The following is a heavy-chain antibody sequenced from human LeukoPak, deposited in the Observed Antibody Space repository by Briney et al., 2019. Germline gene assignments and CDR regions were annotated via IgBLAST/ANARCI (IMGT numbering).Heavy chain of an antibody. CDR3: ARAPYCIGGSCRFDY. D-gene: IGHD2-15*01. CDR2: IKQDGSEK. Sequence: GGSLRLSCAVSGFTSSSYWMSWVRQAPGKGLEWVANIKQDGSEKYYVDSVKGRFTIPRDNAKNSLYLQMNSLRAEDTAVYYCARAPYCIGGSCRFDYWGQGTLVTVSS. CDR1: GFTSSSYW. V-gene: IGHV3-7*03. J-gene: IGHJ4*02.